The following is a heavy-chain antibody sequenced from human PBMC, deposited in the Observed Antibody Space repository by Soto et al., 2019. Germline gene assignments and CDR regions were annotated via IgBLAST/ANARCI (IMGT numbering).Heavy chain of an antibody. Sequence: GGSLRLSCVASGFTFSDYYMSWIRQAPGKGLEWVSYISSSGSTIYYADSVKGRFTISRDNAKNSLYLQMNSLRAEDTAVYYCARGYSSGWYYFDYWGQGTLVTVSS. D-gene: IGHD6-19*01. V-gene: IGHV3-11*01. CDR3: ARGYSSGWYYFDY. CDR1: GFTFSDYY. CDR2: ISSSGSTI. J-gene: IGHJ4*02.